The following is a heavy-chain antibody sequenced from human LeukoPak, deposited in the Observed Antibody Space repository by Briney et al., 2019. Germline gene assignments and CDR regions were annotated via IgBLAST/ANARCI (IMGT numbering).Heavy chain of an antibody. V-gene: IGHV4-34*01. CDR1: GGSFSGYY. D-gene: IGHD2-15*01. CDR3: ARGYCSGGSCYLDP. J-gene: IGHJ6*02. Sequence: SETLSLTCAVYGGSFSGYYWSWIRQPPGKGLEWIGEINHSGSTNYNPSLKSRVTISVDTSKNQFSLKLSSVTAADTAVYYCARGYCSGGSCYLDPWGQGTTATVSS. CDR2: INHSGST.